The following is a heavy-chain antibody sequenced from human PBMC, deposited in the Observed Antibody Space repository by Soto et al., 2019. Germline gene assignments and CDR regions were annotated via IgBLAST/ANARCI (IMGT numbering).Heavy chain of an antibody. CDR2: INPNSGGT. CDR1: GYTFTGYY. J-gene: IGHJ5*02. CDR3: ARDPTIYDLWSGYYMPNWFDP. D-gene: IGHD3-3*01. Sequence: QVQLVQSGAEVKKPGASVKVSCKASGYTFTGYYMHWVRQAPGQGLEWMGWINPNSGGTNYAQKFQGRVTMTRDTSISTAYMELSRLRSDDTAVYYCARDPTIYDLWSGYYMPNWFDPWGQGTLVTVSS. V-gene: IGHV1-2*02.